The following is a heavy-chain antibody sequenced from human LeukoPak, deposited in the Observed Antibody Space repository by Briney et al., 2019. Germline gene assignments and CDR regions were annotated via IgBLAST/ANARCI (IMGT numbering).Heavy chain of an antibody. V-gene: IGHV4-39*07. CDR1: GGSITSDAYY. CDR2: VHYSGAT. Sequence: PSETLSLTCTVSGGSITSDAYYWGWIRQPPGKGLEWIASVHYSGATYYNPSLKSRVTISVDTSKNQFSLKLSSVTAADTAVYYCARVAAMDTLGDIWGQGTMVTVSS. D-gene: IGHD5-18*01. J-gene: IGHJ3*02. CDR3: ARVAAMDTLGDI.